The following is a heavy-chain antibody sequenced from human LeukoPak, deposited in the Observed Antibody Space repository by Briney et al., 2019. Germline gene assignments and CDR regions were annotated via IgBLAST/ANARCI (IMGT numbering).Heavy chain of an antibody. Sequence: PSETLSLTCTVSGGSITSRDYYWGWNRQPPGKGLEWSGTISYSGRTYYNPSLESRVTISVDTSKNQFSLKLSSVTAADTAVYYCARLKTGDYGDYGGDYWGQGTLVTVSS. CDR3: ARLKTGDYGDYGGDY. CDR1: GGSITSRDYY. CDR2: ISYSGRT. J-gene: IGHJ4*02. D-gene: IGHD4-17*01. V-gene: IGHV4-39*01.